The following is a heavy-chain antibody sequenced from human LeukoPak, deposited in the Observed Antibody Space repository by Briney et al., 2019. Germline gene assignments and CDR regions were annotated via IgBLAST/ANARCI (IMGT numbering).Heavy chain of an antibody. J-gene: IGHJ1*01. V-gene: IGHV4-4*07. Sequence: SETLSLTCSVSGASISSYYWSWIRQPAGKGLEYIGRVYTTGGTHYNPTLKSRLTMSAGTSKNQFYLKLTSVTAADTAVYYCATGTGYYKGAEYFQYWGQGTLVTVSS. CDR3: ATGTGYYKGAEYFQY. CDR1: GASISSYY. D-gene: IGHD3-9*01. CDR2: VYTTGGT.